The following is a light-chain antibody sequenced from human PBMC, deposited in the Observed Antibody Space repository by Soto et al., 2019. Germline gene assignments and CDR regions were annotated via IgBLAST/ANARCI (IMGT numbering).Light chain of an antibody. CDR3: LQYDSRYT. V-gene: IGKV1-5*01. CDR2: DAS. J-gene: IGKJ2*01. Sequence: DIQMTQSPSTLSASVGDRVTITCRASQSVNKWLAWFQQKPGKVPKLLIFDASTLQTGVPSRFGGGGSGTEFTLTISSLQPDDFASYYCLQYDSRYTFGQGTKVDIK. CDR1: QSVNKW.